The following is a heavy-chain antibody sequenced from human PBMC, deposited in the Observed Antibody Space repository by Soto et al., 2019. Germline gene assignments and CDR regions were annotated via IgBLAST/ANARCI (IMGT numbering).Heavy chain of an antibody. D-gene: IGHD5-18*01. J-gene: IGHJ4*02. V-gene: IGHV3-15*01. CDR2: IKSKSDGETA. CDR1: GLTFSNVW. CDR3: DIKAMINRDSSTRFDS. Sequence: PGGSLRLSCAASGLTFSNVWMTWVRQAPGKGLEWVGRIKSKSDGETADVAAPVKARFTISRDDSKNTVFLEMNSLKSEDTALYYRDIKAMINRDSSTRFDSWGRGTQVTVSS.